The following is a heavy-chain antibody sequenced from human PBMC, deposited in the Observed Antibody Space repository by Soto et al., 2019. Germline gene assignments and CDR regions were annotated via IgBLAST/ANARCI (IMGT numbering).Heavy chain of an antibody. D-gene: IGHD6-6*01. V-gene: IGHV5-10-1*01. CDR2: IDPSDSYT. Sequence: GESLKISCKGSGYSFTSYWISWVRQMPGKGLEWMGRIDPSDSYTNYSPSFQGHVTISADKSISTAYLQWSSLKASDTAMYYCAREGARRYGSSSLYYYYCMDVWGQGTTVTVSS. CDR1: GYSFTSYW. J-gene: IGHJ6*02. CDR3: AREGARRYGSSSLYYYYCMDV.